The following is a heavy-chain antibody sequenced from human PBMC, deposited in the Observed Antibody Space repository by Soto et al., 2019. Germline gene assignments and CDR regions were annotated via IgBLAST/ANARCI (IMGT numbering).Heavy chain of an antibody. CDR3: ARRSNYHSFDI. D-gene: IGHD4-4*01. V-gene: IGHV1-8*01. Sequence: QVQLVQSGAEVKKPGASVKVSYKASGYTFTSYDVNWVRQATGQGLEWMGWMNPNSATTGHAQNFQGRVTMTRDTSISTAYMELSSLRSEDTAVYYCARRSNYHSFDIWGRGTMVTVSS. CDR1: GYTFTSYD. J-gene: IGHJ3*02. CDR2: MNPNSATT.